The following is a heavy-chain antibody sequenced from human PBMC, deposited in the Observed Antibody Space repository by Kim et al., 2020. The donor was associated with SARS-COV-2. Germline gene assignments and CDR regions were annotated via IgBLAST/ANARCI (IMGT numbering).Heavy chain of an antibody. J-gene: IGHJ3*02. D-gene: IGHD2-2*01. CDR2: IKQDGSEK. CDR1: GFTFSSYW. V-gene: IGHV3-7*01. CDR3: VWITAANDAFDI. Sequence: GGSLRLSCAASGFTFSSYWMSWVRQAPGKGLEWVANIKQDGSEKYYVDSVKGRFTTSRDNAKNSLYLQMNSLRAEDTAVYYCVWITAANDAFDIWGQGTMVTVSS.